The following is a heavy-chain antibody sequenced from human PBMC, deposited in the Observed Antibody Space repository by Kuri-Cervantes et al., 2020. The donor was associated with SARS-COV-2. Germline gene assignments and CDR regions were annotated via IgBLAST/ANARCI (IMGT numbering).Heavy chain of an antibody. J-gene: IGHJ4*02. D-gene: IGHD3-3*01. CDR2: LYYSGST. Sequence: SETLSLTCTVSGGPISSHYWSWLRQPPGKGLEWIGYLYYSGSTNYNPALKSRVTISVDTSKNQFSLNLISVAAADTAVYYCARDRGIFWSGNDYWGQGTLVTVSS. V-gene: IGHV4-59*11. CDR1: GGPISSHY. CDR3: ARDRGIFWSGNDY.